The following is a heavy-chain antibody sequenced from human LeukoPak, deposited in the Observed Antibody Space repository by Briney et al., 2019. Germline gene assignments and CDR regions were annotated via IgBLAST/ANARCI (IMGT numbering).Heavy chain of an antibody. J-gene: IGHJ4*02. Sequence: PGGSLRLSCAASGFTFNTYAMTWVRQAPGKGLEWVSGISGSGGSTSYSVKGRFTISRDNSKNTLYLQMTSLRAEDTAVYYCAKAGEYCPDGSCDSENYYFDYWGQGTLVTVSS. CDR2: ISGSGGST. CDR3: AKAGEYCPDGSCDSENYYFDY. D-gene: IGHD2-15*01. CDR1: GFTFNTYA. V-gene: IGHV3-23*01.